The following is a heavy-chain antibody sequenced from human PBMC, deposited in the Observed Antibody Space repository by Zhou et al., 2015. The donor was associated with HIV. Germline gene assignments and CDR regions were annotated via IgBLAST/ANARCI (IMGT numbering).Heavy chain of an antibody. V-gene: IGHV1-69*06. J-gene: IGHJ3*02. Sequence: QVQLVQSGAEVKKPGSSVKVSCKASGGTFSSYAISWVRQAPGQGLEWMGGIIPIFGTANYAQKFRDRLTITANKSATTAYMELSSLRSEDTAVYYCARVYYYDEHAFDIWGQGTMVTVSS. CDR1: GGTFSSYA. CDR2: IIPIFGTA. D-gene: IGHD3-22*01. CDR3: ARVYYYDEHAFDI.